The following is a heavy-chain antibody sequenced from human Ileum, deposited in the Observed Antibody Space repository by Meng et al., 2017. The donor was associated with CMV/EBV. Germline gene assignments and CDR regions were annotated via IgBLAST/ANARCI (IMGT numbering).Heavy chain of an antibody. J-gene: IGHJ4*01. CDR1: GYTFTAYG. CDR3: ARGVGMDQCYLFDY. CDR2: ISAHNGNT. Sequence: QVQLVQSGAEVKKPGASVKVSCKASGYTFTAYGITWVRQAPGQGLEWMGWISAHNGNTNYAQKVQGRVTMTTDTSTSTAYMEVRSLSSDDTAVYYCARGVGMDQCYLFDYWGQGTLVTVSS. V-gene: IGHV1-18*01. D-gene: IGHD2-15*01.